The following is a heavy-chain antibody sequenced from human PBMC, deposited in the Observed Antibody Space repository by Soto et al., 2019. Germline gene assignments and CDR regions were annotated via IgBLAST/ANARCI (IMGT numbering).Heavy chain of an antibody. CDR2: ISGYNGDA. V-gene: IGHV1-18*01. CDR3: AKNGPPPYNNNGPDV. J-gene: IGHJ6*02. D-gene: IGHD3-10*01. CDR1: GYRLTIYV. Sequence: GAPAKVRSKDSGYRLTIYVIGCGIMTPRQGLEWMGWISGYNGDANYAQSFQGRVSMAIDTSTTTAYMELRTLTPDDTAVYYCAKNGPPPYNNNGPDVWAQGTTITALL.